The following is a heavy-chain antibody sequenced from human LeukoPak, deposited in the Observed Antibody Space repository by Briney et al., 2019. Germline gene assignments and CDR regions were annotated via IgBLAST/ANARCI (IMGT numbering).Heavy chain of an antibody. Sequence: GGSLRLSCAASGFTFSSYSMNWVRQAPGKGLEWVSSISSSSSYIYYADSVKGRFTISRDNAKNSQYLQMNSLRAEDTAVYYCARVYVDTESGWFDPWGQGTLVTVSS. CDR2: ISSSSSYI. CDR3: ARVYVDTESGWFDP. CDR1: GFTFSSYS. V-gene: IGHV3-21*01. J-gene: IGHJ5*02. D-gene: IGHD5-18*01.